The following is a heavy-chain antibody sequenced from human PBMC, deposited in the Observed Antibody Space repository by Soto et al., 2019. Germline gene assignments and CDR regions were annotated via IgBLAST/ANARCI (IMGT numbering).Heavy chain of an antibody. V-gene: IGHV3-48*03. CDR3: ARGQRWLQLLGSGGDY. CDR2: ISSSGSTI. D-gene: IGHD5-12*01. J-gene: IGHJ4*02. Sequence: HPGGSLRLSCAASGFTFSSYEMNWVRQAPGKGLEWVSYISSSGSTIYYADSVKGRFTISRDNAKNSLYLQMNSLRAEDTAVYYCARGQRWLQLLGSGGDYWGQGTLVTVS. CDR1: GFTFSSYE.